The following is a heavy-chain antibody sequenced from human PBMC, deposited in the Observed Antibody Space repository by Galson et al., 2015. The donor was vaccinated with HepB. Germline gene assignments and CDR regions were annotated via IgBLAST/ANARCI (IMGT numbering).Heavy chain of an antibody. Sequence: QSGAEVKKPGESLKISCTGSGYSFSSHWIGWVRQMSGKGLEWMGIIYPGDSDTRYSPSFQGQVTISADKSISTAYLQWSSLKASDTAMYYCALSFCGGDCFSRPSDAFDIWGQGTMITVSS. J-gene: IGHJ3*02. V-gene: IGHV5-51*03. CDR2: IYPGDSDT. D-gene: IGHD2-21*01. CDR3: ALSFCGGDCFSRPSDAFDI. CDR1: GYSFSSHW.